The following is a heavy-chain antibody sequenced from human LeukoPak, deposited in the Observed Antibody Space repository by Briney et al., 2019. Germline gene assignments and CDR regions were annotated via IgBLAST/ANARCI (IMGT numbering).Heavy chain of an antibody. CDR1: GCTLTELS. CDR3: ATDLRGSIWFGELLPFDY. D-gene: IGHD3-10*01. Sequence: ASVKVSCKVSGCTLTELSMHWVRQAPGKGLEWMGGFDPEDGETIYAQKFQGRVTMTEDTSTDTAYMELSSLRSEDTAVYYCATDLRGSIWFGELLPFDYWGQGTLVTVSS. J-gene: IGHJ4*02. V-gene: IGHV1-24*01. CDR2: FDPEDGET.